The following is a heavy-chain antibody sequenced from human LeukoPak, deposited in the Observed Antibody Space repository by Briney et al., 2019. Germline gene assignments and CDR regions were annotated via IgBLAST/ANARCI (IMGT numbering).Heavy chain of an antibody. Sequence: GGSLRLSCAASGFTFSSYGMHWVHQAPGKGLEWVAIIWYDGSNKYFADSVKGRFTISRDISKNTLYLQMNSLRAEDTAVYYCARDARPLATEGWFDPWGQGTLVTVSS. V-gene: IGHV3-33*01. J-gene: IGHJ5*02. CDR3: ARDARPLATEGWFDP. CDR2: IWYDGSNK. CDR1: GFTFSSYG.